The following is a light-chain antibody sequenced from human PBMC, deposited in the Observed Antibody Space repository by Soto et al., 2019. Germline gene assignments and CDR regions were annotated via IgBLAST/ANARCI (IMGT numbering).Light chain of an antibody. Sequence: QSALTQPRSVSGSPGQSVTISCTRTSSDIGGYDYVSWYQQHPGKAPKLMIYDVSERPSGVPARFSGSKSGNTASLTISGLQAADEADYYCCSYAGTSISVVFGGGTKVTVL. CDR2: DVS. CDR1: SSDIGGYDY. V-gene: IGLV2-11*01. CDR3: CSYAGTSISVV. J-gene: IGLJ2*01.